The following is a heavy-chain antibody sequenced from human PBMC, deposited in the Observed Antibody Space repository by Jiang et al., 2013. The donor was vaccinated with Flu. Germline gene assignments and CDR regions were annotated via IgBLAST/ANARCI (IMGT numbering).Heavy chain of an antibody. Sequence: GAEVKKPGESLKISCEGSGYSFTSSWIAWVRQMPGKGLEWVGLVFPMDSDIRYSPSFQGQVTISGDKSISTAYLQWSSLKASDSGMYFCARHRPKIAVAGNFDYWGQGSLVTVSS. CDR2: VFPMDSDI. J-gene: IGHJ4*02. CDR3: ARHRPKIAVAGNFDY. D-gene: IGHD6-19*01. V-gene: IGHV5-51*01. CDR1: GYSFTSSW.